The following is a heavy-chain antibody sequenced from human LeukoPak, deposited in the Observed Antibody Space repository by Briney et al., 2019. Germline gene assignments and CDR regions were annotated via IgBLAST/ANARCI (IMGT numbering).Heavy chain of an antibody. V-gene: IGHV3-7*01. CDR2: IFPDGHQE. J-gene: IGHJ4*02. CDR3: ARWRWPQSEFDL. Sequence: GGSLRLSCVASGFSFSSYHMSWVRQAPGKGLGCVAHIFPDGHQESCDASVRGRFTVSRDNAKNSVFLQMNSLRVEDTAIYYCARWRWPQSEFDLWGQGALVTVSS. CDR1: GFSFSSYH. D-gene: IGHD5-24*01.